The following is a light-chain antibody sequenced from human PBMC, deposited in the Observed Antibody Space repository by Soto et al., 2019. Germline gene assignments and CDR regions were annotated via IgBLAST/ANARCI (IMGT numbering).Light chain of an antibody. J-gene: IGLJ3*02. Sequence: QPVLTQSPSASASLGASVKLTCTLSSGHSNYAVAWHQQQTEKGPRYLMKVNADGSHNKGDGVPDRFSGSSSGTERYLTISSLQSEDEADYYCQTWGTGVHVFGGGTKLTVL. V-gene: IGLV4-69*01. CDR1: SGHSNYA. CDR2: VNADGSH. CDR3: QTWGTGVHV.